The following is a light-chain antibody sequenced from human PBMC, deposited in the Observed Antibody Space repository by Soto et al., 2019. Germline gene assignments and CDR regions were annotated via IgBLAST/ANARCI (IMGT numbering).Light chain of an antibody. CDR1: SSDVGGYNF. CDR3: SSYTSSSTLGV. CDR2: EVS. Sequence: QSALTQPASVSGSPGQWITISCTGTSSDVGGYNFVSWYQQHPGKAPKLMIYEVSNRPSGVSNRFSGYKSGNTASLTISGLQAEDEADYYCSSYTSSSTLGVFGTGTKVTVL. V-gene: IGLV2-14*01. J-gene: IGLJ1*01.